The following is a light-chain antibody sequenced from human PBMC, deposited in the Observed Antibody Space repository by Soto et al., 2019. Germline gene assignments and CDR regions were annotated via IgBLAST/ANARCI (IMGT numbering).Light chain of an antibody. V-gene: IGLV2-14*01. CDR2: EVS. CDR3: SSRTTSNPYV. J-gene: IGLJ1*01. Sequence: QSALTQPASVSGSPGQSITLSCTGTSSDIGAYNSVSWYQQHPGKAPKLMIYEVSNRPSGVSNRFSASKSGNTASLTISGLQAEDEADYYCSSRTTSNPYVFGTGTKVTVL. CDR1: SSDIGAYNS.